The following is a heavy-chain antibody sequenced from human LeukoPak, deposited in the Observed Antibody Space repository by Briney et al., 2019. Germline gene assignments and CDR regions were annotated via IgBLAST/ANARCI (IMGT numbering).Heavy chain of an antibody. CDR3: ARTDYGDYAINWFDP. D-gene: IGHD4-17*01. Sequence: ASVKVSCKASGYTFTSYGISWVRQAPGQGLEWMRWISAYNGNTNYAQKLQGRVTMTTDTSTSTAYMELRSLRSDDTAVYYCARTDYGDYAINWFDPWGQGTLVTVSS. CDR2: ISAYNGNT. J-gene: IGHJ5*02. CDR1: GYTFTSYG. V-gene: IGHV1-18*01.